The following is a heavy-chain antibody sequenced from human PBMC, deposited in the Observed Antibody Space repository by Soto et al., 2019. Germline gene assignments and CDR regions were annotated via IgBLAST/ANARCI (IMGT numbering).Heavy chain of an antibody. Sequence: EVQLVESGGGLVQPVGSLRLSCAASGFTFSSYWMHWVRQAPGKGLVWISRINTDGSSTSYVDSVQGRLTISRDNGKNTLFLQMNSLRGEDTAVYYCARRGSGVTRGLHYWGQGTLVTVSS. CDR2: INTDGSST. J-gene: IGHJ4*02. V-gene: IGHV3-74*01. CDR3: ARRGSGVTRGLHY. D-gene: IGHD2-15*01. CDR1: GFTFSSYW.